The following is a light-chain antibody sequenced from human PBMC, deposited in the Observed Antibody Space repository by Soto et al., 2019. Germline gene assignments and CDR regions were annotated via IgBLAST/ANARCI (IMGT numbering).Light chain of an antibody. CDR1: QDVSIC. CDR2: AAS. Sequence: MTQSPPTVSASVGDRVTITCRASQDVSICLAWYQQRPGQAPRLVIYAASTRATGIPARFSGSGSGTDFTLTISSLEPEDFAVFYCQQHDVSPITFGQGTRLEIK. CDR3: QQHDVSPIT. J-gene: IGKJ5*01. V-gene: IGKV3D-15*01.